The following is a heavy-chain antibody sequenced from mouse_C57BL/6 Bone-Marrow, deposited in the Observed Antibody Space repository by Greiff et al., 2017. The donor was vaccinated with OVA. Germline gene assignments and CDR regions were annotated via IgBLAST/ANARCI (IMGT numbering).Heavy chain of an antibody. Sequence: VQLQQSGPELVKPGASVKISCKASGYSFTGYYMNWVKQSPEKSLEWIGEINPSTGGTTYNQKFKAKATLTVDKSSSTAYMQLKSLTSEDSAVYYCARFEVTTVGSADWGQGTLVTVSA. D-gene: IGHD1-1*01. J-gene: IGHJ3*01. CDR2: INPSTGGT. V-gene: IGHV1-42*01. CDR1: GYSFTGYY. CDR3: ARFEVTTVGSAD.